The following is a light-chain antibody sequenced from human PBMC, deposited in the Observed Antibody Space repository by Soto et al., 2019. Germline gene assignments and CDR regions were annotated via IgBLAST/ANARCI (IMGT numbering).Light chain of an antibody. CDR1: QSVSSN. CDR3: QQYNNWPRP. J-gene: IGKJ1*01. V-gene: IGKV3-15*01. Sequence: MTKKPTTLSVSPGERATLSCRASQSVSSNLAWYQQKPAQAPRLLIYGASTRATGIPARFSGSGSGTEFTLTISSLQSEDFAVYYCQQYNNWPRPFGQGTKVDIK. CDR2: GAS.